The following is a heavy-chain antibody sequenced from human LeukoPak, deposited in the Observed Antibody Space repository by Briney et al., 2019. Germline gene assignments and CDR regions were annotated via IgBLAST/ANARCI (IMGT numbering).Heavy chain of an antibody. CDR2: INSDGSST. J-gene: IGHJ4*02. V-gene: IGHV3-74*01. CDR1: GFTFSSYW. D-gene: IGHD3-9*01. Sequence: GGSLRLSCAASGFTFSSYWMHWVRQAPGKGPVWVSRINSDGSSTSYADSVKGRFTISRDNAKNTLYLQMNSLRAEDTAVYYCARGYYDILTGYYNVLDYWGQGTLVTVSS. CDR3: ARGYYDILTGYYNVLDY.